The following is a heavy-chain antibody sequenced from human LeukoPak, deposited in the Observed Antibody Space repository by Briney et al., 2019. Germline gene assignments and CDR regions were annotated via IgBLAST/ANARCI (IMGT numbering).Heavy chain of an antibody. CDR3: ARASTNGDYLDY. J-gene: IGHJ4*02. D-gene: IGHD2-8*01. CDR1: GFTFSSYS. Sequence: EGSLRLSCAASGFTFSSYSMNWVRQAPGKGLEWVSSISSSSSYIYYADSVKGRFTISRDNAKNSLYLQMNSLRAEDTAVYYCARASTNGDYLDYWGQGTLVTVSS. V-gene: IGHV3-21*01. CDR2: ISSSSSYI.